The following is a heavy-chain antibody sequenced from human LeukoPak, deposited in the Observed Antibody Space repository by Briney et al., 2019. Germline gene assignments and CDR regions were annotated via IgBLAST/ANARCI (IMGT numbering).Heavy chain of an antibody. J-gene: IGHJ4*02. CDR1: GFTFSSYA. D-gene: IGHD3-22*01. CDR2: ISGSGGST. CDR3: AKDVVNYYDSSGYYRGGYFDY. Sequence: GGSLRLSCAASGFTFSSYAMSWVRQAPGKGLEWVSAISGSGGSTYYADSVKGRFTISRDNSKNTLYLQTNSLRAEDTAVYYCAKDVVNYYDSSGYYRGGYFDYWGQGTLVTVSS. V-gene: IGHV3-23*01.